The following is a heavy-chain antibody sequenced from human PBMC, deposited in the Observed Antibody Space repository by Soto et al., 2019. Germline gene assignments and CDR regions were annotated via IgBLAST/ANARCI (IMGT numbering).Heavy chain of an antibody. V-gene: IGHV4-38-2*01. CDR1: GYSISSGYY. CDR2: IYHSGST. Sequence: SETLSLTCAVSGYSISSGYYWGWIRQPPGKGLEWIGSIYHSGSTYYNPSLKSRVTISVDTSKNQFPLKLSSVTAADTAVYYCARGSGATIFSTAFDYWGQGTLVTVSS. J-gene: IGHJ4*02. D-gene: IGHD3-3*01. CDR3: ARGSGATIFSTAFDY.